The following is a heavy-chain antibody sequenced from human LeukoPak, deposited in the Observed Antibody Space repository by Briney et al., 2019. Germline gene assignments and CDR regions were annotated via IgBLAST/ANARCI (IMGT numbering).Heavy chain of an antibody. D-gene: IGHD3-3*01. CDR1: GGSISSYY. J-gene: IGHJ5*02. Sequence: SETLSLTCTVSGGSISSYYWSWIRQPPGKGLEWIGEINHSGSTNYNPSLKSRVTISVDTSKNQFSLKPSSVTAADTAVYYCARRTIFGAHWFDPWGQGTLVTVSS. V-gene: IGHV4-34*01. CDR2: INHSGST. CDR3: ARRTIFGAHWFDP.